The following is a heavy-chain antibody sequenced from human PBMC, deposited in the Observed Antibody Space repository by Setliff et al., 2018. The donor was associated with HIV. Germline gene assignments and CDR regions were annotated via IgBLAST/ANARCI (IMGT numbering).Heavy chain of an antibody. D-gene: IGHD5-18*01. CDR3: ARDSGGYNYGFAVGSFDY. J-gene: IGHJ4*02. Sequence: SETLSLTCTVSSDSIRFYYWTWIRQPPGRGLEWIGNIYYTGSTNYNPSLRSRITISIDTSKSQFSLKLTSVAAADTAVYYCARDSGGYNYGFAVGSFDYWGQGARVTVSS. V-gene: IGHV4-59*01. CDR1: SDSIRFYY. CDR2: IYYTGST.